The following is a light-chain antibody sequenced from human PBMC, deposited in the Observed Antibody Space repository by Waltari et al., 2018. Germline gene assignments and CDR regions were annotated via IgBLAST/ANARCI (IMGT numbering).Light chain of an antibody. V-gene: IGLV2-23*02. CDR3: SSYAGSSKGV. CDR2: AVS. J-gene: IGLJ2*01. Sequence: QSALTQPASVSGSPGQSITISCTGTSSDVGNYKRVSWYQQHPGKAPKLMIYAVSKLPSGVSDRVSGAKSGDMASLTISGLQPEDEAEYFCSSYAGSSKGVFGGGTKVTVL. CDR1: SSDVGNYKR.